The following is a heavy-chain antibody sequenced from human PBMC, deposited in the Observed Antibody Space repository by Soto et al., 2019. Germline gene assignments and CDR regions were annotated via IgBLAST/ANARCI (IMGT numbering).Heavy chain of an antibody. Sequence: ASVKVSCKASGYTFTSYAMHWVRQAPGQRLEWMGWINAGNGNTKYSQKFQGRVTITRDTSASTAYMELSSLRSEDTAVYYCTTGLRWSRESNYWGQGSLVTVSS. CDR3: TTGLRWSRESNY. J-gene: IGHJ4*02. D-gene: IGHD4-17*01. CDR2: INAGNGNT. CDR1: GYTFTSYA. V-gene: IGHV1-3*01.